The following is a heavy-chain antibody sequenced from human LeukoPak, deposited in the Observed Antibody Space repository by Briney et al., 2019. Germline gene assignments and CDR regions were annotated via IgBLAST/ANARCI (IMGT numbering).Heavy chain of an antibody. CDR3: ARDPRGNYYDSSGYYEY. D-gene: IGHD3-22*01. CDR2: ISSSGSTI. Sequence: RGSLRLSCAASGFTFSDYYMSWIRQAPGKGLEWVSYISSSGSTIYYADSVKGRFTISRDNAKNSLYLQMNSLRAEDTAVYYCARDPRGNYYDSSGYYEYWGQGTLVTVSS. CDR1: GFTFSDYY. J-gene: IGHJ4*02. V-gene: IGHV3-11*04.